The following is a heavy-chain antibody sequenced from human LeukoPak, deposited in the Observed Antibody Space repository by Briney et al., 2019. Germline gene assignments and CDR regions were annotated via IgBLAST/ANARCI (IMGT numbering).Heavy chain of an antibody. J-gene: IGHJ4*02. CDR2: IYYSGST. Sequence: SETLSLTCTVSGGSISSNSYYWGWIRQPPGKGLEWTGSIYYSGSTYYNPSLKSRVTISVDTSKNQFSLRLSSVTAADTAVYYCARRLGLELTLDYWGQGTLVTVSS. D-gene: IGHD1-7*01. CDR3: ARRLGLELTLDY. V-gene: IGHV4-39*01. CDR1: GGSISSNSYY.